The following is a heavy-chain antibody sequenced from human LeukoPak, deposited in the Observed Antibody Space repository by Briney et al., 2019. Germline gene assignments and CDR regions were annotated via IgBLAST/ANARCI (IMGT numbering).Heavy chain of an antibody. Sequence: PGGSLRLSCAASGFTFSSHWMHWVRQAPGKGLVWVSRINSDGSSTSYADSVKGRFTIFRDNAKNTLYLQMNGLRAEDTAVYYCARVGGSGWAHFDYWGQGALVTVSS. J-gene: IGHJ4*02. D-gene: IGHD6-19*01. CDR2: INSDGSST. V-gene: IGHV3-74*01. CDR3: ARVGGSGWAHFDY. CDR1: GFTFSSHW.